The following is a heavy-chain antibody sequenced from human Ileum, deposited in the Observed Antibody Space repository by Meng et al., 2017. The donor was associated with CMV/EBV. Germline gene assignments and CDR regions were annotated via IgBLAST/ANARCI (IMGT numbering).Heavy chain of an antibody. CDR2: ISTYNGDT. Sequence: VHLMQPGAEVKKPRASGKVSCKASGYTFTSYGISWVRQAPGQGLEWMGWISTYNGDTYYAQNLQGRVTMTTDTSTSTAYMELRSLRSDDTAVYYCARKDDGVYLGALDYWGQGTLVTVSS. D-gene: IGHD4-17*01. CDR3: ARKDDGVYLGALDY. V-gene: IGHV1-18*01. CDR1: GYTFTSYG. J-gene: IGHJ4*02.